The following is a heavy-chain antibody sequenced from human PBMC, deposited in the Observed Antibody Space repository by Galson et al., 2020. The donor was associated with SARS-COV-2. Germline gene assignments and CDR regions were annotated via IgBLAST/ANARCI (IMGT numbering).Heavy chain of an antibody. Sequence: ETSETLSLTCTVSGGSISGFYWNWIRQFPGKGLEWIGYLYNSGSTKYNPTLQSRVTISVDTSKNLFSLKLTSVTAADAAFYYCARGWGPPNSLCDFWGQGTLVTVSS. CDR2: LYNSGST. J-gene: IGHJ4*02. V-gene: IGHV4-59*01. D-gene: IGHD1-26*01. CDR3: ARGWGPPNSLCDF. CDR1: GGSISGFY.